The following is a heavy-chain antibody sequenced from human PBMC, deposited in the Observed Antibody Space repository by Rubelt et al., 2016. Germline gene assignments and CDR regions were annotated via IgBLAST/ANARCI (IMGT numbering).Heavy chain of an antibody. CDR3: AKDKGSSGWYKDAFDI. Sequence: GSGGGLVQPGGSLRLSCAASGFTFSSYAMSWVRQAPGKGLEWVSAISGSGGSTYYADSVKGRFTISRDYSKNTLYLQMNSLRAEDTAVYYCAKDKGSSGWYKDAFDIWGQGTMVTVSS. V-gene: IGHV3-23*01. CDR2: ISGSGGST. CDR1: GFTFSSYA. D-gene: IGHD6-19*01. J-gene: IGHJ3*02.